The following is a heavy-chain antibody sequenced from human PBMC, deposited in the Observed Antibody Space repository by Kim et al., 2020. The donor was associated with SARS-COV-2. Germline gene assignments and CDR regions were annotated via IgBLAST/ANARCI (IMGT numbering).Heavy chain of an antibody. Sequence: DADSVNARFTISRDNAKNEMYRQMNNLRAEDTAVYYCARASSWYGNWFDPWGQGTLVTVSS. J-gene: IGHJ5*02. V-gene: IGHV3-11*01. CDR3: ARASSWYGNWFDP. D-gene: IGHD6-13*01.